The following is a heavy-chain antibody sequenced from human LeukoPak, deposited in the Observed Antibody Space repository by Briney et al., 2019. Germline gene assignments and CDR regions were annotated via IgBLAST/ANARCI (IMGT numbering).Heavy chain of an antibody. CDR2: IYYSGST. CDR3: AREGIQDYYYYYMDV. V-gene: IGHV4-59*01. CDR1: GGSISSYY. D-gene: IGHD5-18*01. J-gene: IGHJ6*03. Sequence: SETLSLTCTVSGGSISSYYWSWIRQPPGKGLEWIGYIYYSGSTNYNPSLKSRVTISVDTSKNQFSLKLSSVTAVDTAVYYCAREGIQDYYYYYMDVWGKGTTVTISS.